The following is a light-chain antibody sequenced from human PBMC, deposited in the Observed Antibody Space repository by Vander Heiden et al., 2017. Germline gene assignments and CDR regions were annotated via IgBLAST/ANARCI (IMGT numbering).Light chain of an antibody. CDR2: AAS. Sequence: DIQLTQSPSFLSASVGDRVTITCWASQGISSYLAWYQQKPGKATKLLIYAASTLQSGVPSRFSGSGSGTEFTLTISSLQPEDFATYYCQQLNSYPLLTFGGGTKVEIK. CDR3: QQLNSYPLLT. CDR1: QGISSY. J-gene: IGKJ4*01. V-gene: IGKV1-9*01.